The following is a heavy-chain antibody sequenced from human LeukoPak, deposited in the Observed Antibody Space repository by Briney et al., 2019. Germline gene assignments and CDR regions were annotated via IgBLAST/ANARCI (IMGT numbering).Heavy chain of an antibody. CDR2: IYYSGST. J-gene: IGHJ6*02. Sequence: SETLSLTCTVSGGSISSYYWSWIRQPPGKGLEWIGYIYYSGSTNYNPSLKSRVTISVDTSKNQFSLKLSSVTASDTAVYYCARLSIRSYYYYGMDVWGQGTTVTVSS. CDR3: ARLSIRSYYYYGMDV. CDR1: GGSISSYY. V-gene: IGHV4-59*08.